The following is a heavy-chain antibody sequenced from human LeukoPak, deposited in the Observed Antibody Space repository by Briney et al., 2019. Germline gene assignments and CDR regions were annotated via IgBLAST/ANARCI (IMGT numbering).Heavy chain of an antibody. Sequence: GGSLRLSCAASRITVTSNHMSWLRQAPGKGLEWVSVIYNGDNTNYADSVKGRFTISRDNSKNTLYLQMNSLRAEDTAVHFCARASQWLAFDTWGQGALVTVSS. D-gene: IGHD6-19*01. CDR1: RITVTSNH. J-gene: IGHJ4*02. CDR2: IYNGDNT. V-gene: IGHV3-66*01. CDR3: ARASQWLAFDT.